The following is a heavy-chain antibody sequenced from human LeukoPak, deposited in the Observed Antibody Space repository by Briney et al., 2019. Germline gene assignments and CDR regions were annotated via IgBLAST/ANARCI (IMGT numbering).Heavy chain of an antibody. Sequence: ASVKVSCKASGYTFTDYYMHWVRQAPGQGLEWMGWIKPNSGDTKYAQKFQGRVTMTRDTSISTAQMELSGLTSDDTAVYYCARGSPASGLYSFEYWGQGTLLTVSS. V-gene: IGHV1-2*02. J-gene: IGHJ4*02. D-gene: IGHD3-3*01. CDR3: ARGSPASGLYSFEY. CDR1: GYTFTDYY. CDR2: IKPNSGDT.